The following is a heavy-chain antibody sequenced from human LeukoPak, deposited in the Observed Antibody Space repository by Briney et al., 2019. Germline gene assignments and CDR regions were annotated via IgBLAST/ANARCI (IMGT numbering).Heavy chain of an antibody. CDR1: GYTFTGYY. Sequence: ASVKVSCKASGYTFTGYYMHWVRQAPGQGREGMGWINPNSGGTNYAQKFQGRVTITRDTSISTAYMELSRLRSDDTAVYYCARPSRRTSCYTEWGQGTLVTVSS. D-gene: IGHD2-2*02. V-gene: IGHV1-2*02. J-gene: IGHJ4*02. CDR2: INPNSGGT. CDR3: ARPSRRTSCYTE.